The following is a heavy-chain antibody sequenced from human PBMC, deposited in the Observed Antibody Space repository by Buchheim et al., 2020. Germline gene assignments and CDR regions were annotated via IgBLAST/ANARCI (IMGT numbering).Heavy chain of an antibody. Sequence: EVQLLESGGGLVQPGGSLRLSCAASGFTFSSYAMSWVRQAPGKGLEWVSAISGSGGSTYYADSVKGRFTISRDNSKNTLYLQMNSLRAEDTAVYYCAIMPRGYYGSGNPEGMDVWGQGTT. J-gene: IGHJ6*02. CDR2: ISGSGGST. D-gene: IGHD3-10*01. CDR3: AIMPRGYYGSGNPEGMDV. CDR1: GFTFSSYA. V-gene: IGHV3-23*01.